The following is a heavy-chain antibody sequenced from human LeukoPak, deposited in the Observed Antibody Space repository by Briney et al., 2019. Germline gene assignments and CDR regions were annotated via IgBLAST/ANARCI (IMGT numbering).Heavy chain of an antibody. CDR2: ISGSGGST. D-gene: IGHD4-17*01. V-gene: IGHV3-23*01. CDR3: AKGPTPDYGSY. J-gene: IGHJ4*02. CDR1: GFTFSSYA. Sequence: GGSLRLSCAASGFTFSSYAMSWVRQAPGKGLGWVSAISGSGGSTYYADSVKGRFTISRDNSKNTLYLQMNSLRAEDTAVYYCAKGPTPDYGSYWGQGTLVTVSS.